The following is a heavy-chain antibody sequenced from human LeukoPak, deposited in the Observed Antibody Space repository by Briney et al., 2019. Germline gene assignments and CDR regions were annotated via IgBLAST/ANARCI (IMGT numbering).Heavy chain of an antibody. Sequence: GGSLRLSCAASGFTFSTYSMNWVRQAPGKGLEWVSYISNRSGTKHYADSVKGRFTISRDNSKNTLYLQMNSLRAEDTAVYYCAKMYYYDNSGWSDYWGQGTQVTASS. V-gene: IGHV3-48*01. D-gene: IGHD3-22*01. CDR3: AKMYYYDNSGWSDY. J-gene: IGHJ4*02. CDR2: ISNRSGTK. CDR1: GFTFSTYS.